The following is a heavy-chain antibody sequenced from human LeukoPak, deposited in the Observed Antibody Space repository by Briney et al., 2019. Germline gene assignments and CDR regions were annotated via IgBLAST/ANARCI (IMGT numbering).Heavy chain of an antibody. V-gene: IGHV4-39*07. CDR1: GGSISSSSYY. J-gene: IGHJ5*02. CDR3: ARGRATVPAAGNWFDP. D-gene: IGHD2-2*01. CDR2: IYYSGST. Sequence: SSETLSLTCTVSGGSISSSSYYWGWIRQPPGKGLEWIGSIYYSGSTYYNPSLKSRVTISVDTSKNQFSLKLSSVTAADTAVYYCARGRATVPAAGNWFDPWGQGTLVTVSS.